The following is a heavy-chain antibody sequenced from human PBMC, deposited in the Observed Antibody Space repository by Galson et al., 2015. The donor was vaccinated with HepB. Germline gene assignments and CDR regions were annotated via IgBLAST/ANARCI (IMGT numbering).Heavy chain of an antibody. CDR1: GGSISSRGYY. V-gene: IGHV4-39*07. CDR3: ARDPSRIVGTTRDYFDY. D-gene: IGHD1-26*01. CDR2: IYSSGST. Sequence: SETLSLTCTVSGGSISSRGYYWGWIRQPPGKGLEWIGSIYSSGSTFYNPSLKSRVTMSVDTSRNKFSLRLNSVTAADTAVYYCARDPSRIVGTTRDYFDYWGQGTLLTVSS. J-gene: IGHJ4*02.